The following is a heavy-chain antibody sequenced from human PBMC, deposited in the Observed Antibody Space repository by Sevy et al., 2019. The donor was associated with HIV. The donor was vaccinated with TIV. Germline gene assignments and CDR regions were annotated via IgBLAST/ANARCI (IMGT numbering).Heavy chain of an antibody. CDR2: VSFDGGSK. Sequence: GGCLRLSCEASGFTFNNFPIHWVRQAPGKGLEWVAVVSFDGGSKYYADSVRGRFTVSRDNSKNTVYLQLNSLRAEDTAVYYCVRERARSITFDIWGQGTLVTVS. CDR3: VRERARSITFDI. D-gene: IGHD3-16*01. J-gene: IGHJ3*02. CDR1: GFTFNNFP. V-gene: IGHV3-30-3*01.